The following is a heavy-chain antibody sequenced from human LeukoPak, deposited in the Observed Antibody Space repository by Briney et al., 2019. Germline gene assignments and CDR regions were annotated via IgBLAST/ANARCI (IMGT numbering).Heavy chain of an antibody. CDR3: ASSPTVVPFDY. V-gene: IGHV4-30-2*01. J-gene: IGHJ4*02. CDR1: GGSISSGGYS. CDR2: IYHSGST. Sequence: KTSQTLSLTCAVSGGSISSGGYSWSWIRQPPGKGLEWIGYIYHSGSTYYNPSLKSRVTISVDRSKNQFSLKLSSVTAADTAVYYCASSPTVVPFDYWGQGTLVTVSS. D-gene: IGHD4-23*01.